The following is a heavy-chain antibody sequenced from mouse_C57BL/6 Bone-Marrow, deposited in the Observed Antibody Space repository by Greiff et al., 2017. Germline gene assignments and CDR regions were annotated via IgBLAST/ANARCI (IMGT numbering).Heavy chain of an antibody. Sequence: EVKLLESGPELVKPGASVKMSCKASGYTFTDYNMHWMKQSHGKSLEWIGYISPNNGGTSYNQKFKGKATLTVNKSSSTAYMELRSLTSEDSAVYYCARDYYGSSPWFAYWGQGTLVTVSA. J-gene: IGHJ3*01. CDR1: GYTFTDYN. CDR3: ARDYYGSSPWFAY. CDR2: ISPNNGGT. V-gene: IGHV1-22*01. D-gene: IGHD1-1*01.